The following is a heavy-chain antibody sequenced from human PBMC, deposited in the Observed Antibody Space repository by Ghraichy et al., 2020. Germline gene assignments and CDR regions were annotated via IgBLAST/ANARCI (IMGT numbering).Heavy chain of an antibody. D-gene: IGHD3-3*01. CDR1: GFTFDDYT. CDR2: ISWDGGST. CDR3: AKDRGEVEWLPHYYYYGMDV. J-gene: IGHJ6*02. V-gene: IGHV3-43*01. Sequence: GGSLRLSCAASGFTFDDYTMHWVRQAPGKGLEWVSLISWDGGSTYYADSVKGRFTISRDNSKNSLYLQMNSLRTEDTALYYCAKDRGEVEWLPHYYYYGMDVWGQGTTVTVSS.